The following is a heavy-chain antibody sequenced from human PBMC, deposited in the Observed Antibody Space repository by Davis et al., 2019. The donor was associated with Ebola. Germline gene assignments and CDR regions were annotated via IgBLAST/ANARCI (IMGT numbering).Heavy chain of an antibody. J-gene: IGHJ4*02. CDR1: GGTFSSYA. Sequence: ASVKVSCKASGGTFSSYAISWVQQAPGQGLEWMGWISAYNGNTNYAQKLQGRVTMTTDTSTSTAYMELRSLRSDDTAVYYCARGWDSSSSDYWGQGTLVTVSS. D-gene: IGHD6-6*01. CDR2: ISAYNGNT. V-gene: IGHV1-18*01. CDR3: ARGWDSSSSDY.